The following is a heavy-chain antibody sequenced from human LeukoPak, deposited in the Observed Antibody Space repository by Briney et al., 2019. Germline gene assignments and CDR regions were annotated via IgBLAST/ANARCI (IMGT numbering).Heavy chain of an antibody. CDR3: ARQRTVSTTRGFDV. J-gene: IGHJ3*01. CDR1: GGSINSGGYT. D-gene: IGHD5/OR15-5a*01. Sequence: SEALSLTCAVSGGSINSGGYTWSWLRQPPGKGLEWIGDISRSGSTNYNPSLKSRLTISLDTSMPHFSLNLRSVTAADTAVYWCARQRTVSTTRGFDVWGQGTMVTVSS. CDR2: ISRSGST. V-gene: IGHV4-30-2*01.